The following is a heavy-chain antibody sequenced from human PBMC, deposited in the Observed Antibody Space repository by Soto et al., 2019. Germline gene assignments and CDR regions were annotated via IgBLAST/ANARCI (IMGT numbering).Heavy chain of an antibody. CDR1: GFTFSNSA. D-gene: IGHD1-26*01. CDR3: AKALVGEVGATDY. V-gene: IGHV3-23*01. CDR2: ITRTDST. Sequence: EVQLLESGGGLVQPGGSLRLSCTASGFTFSNSAMSWVRQAPGKGLEWVSAITRTDSTYYADSVKGRFTISRDNSRNTLYLQMNSLGAEDAALYYCAKALVGEVGATDYWGQGTLVTVSS. J-gene: IGHJ4*02.